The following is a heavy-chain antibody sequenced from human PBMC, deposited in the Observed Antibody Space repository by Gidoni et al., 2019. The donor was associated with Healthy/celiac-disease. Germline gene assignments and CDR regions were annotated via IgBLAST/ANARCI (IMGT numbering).Heavy chain of an antibody. J-gene: IGHJ6*02. CDR2: IGGSGGST. CDR3: ARILEWLLIGSGGMDV. V-gene: IGHV3-23*01. CDR1: GFPLSRYA. Sequence: EVQLLESGGGLVQPGGSLSLSCAAAGFPLSRYALSCVRQAPGKGLEWVSAIGGSGGSTYYADSVKGRFTISRDNSKNTLYLQMNSLRAEDTAVYYCARILEWLLIGSGGMDVWGQGTTVTVSS. D-gene: IGHD3-3*01.